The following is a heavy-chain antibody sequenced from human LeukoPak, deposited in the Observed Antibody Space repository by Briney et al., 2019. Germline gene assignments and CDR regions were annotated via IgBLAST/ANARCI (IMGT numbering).Heavy chain of an antibody. D-gene: IGHD6-19*01. V-gene: IGHV4-39*07. J-gene: IGHJ4*02. CDR3: ARGEQWLPDY. Sequence: PSETLSLTCTVSGGSISSSSYYWGWIRQPPGKGLEWIGSIYYSGSTYYNPSLKSRVTISVDTSKNQFSLKLSSVTAADTAVYYCARGEQWLPDYWGQGTLVTVSS. CDR2: IYYSGST. CDR1: GGSISSSSYY.